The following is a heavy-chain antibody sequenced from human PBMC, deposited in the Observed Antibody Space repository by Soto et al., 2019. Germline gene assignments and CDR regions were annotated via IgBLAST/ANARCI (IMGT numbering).Heavy chain of an antibody. Sequence: SETLSLTCAVYGGSFSGYYWSWIRQPPGKGLEWIGEINHSGSTNYNPSLKSRVTISVDTSKNQFSLKLSSVTAADTAVYYCARHGSSTVDYWGQGTLVTVSS. CDR1: GGSFSGYY. CDR3: ARHGSSTVDY. V-gene: IGHV4-34*01. J-gene: IGHJ4*02. CDR2: INHSGST.